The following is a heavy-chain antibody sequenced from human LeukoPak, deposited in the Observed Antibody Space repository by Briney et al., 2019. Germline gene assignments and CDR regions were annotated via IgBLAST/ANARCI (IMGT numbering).Heavy chain of an antibody. CDR3: AKVSGFKITFGGVLD. D-gene: IGHD3-16*02. V-gene: IGHV3-30*18. CDR1: GFTFSSYG. Sequence: GGSLRLSCAASGFTFSSYGMHWVRQAPGKGLEWVATISYDGSSKYYAESVKGRFTISRANSKNTLYLQMNSLRDEDTAVFYCAKVSGFKITFGGVLDWGQGTPVTVSS. CDR2: ISYDGSSK. J-gene: IGHJ4*02.